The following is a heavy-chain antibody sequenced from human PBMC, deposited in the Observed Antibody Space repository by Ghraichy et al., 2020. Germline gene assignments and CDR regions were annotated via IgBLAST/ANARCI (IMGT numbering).Heavy chain of an antibody. Sequence: ETLSLTCTVSGASISAYYWGWVRQPPGKGLEWIGSVYYSSYYNRSLQSRVSISVDSSKNQLSLTLTSVTAADTATYYCARQPGYSGSYWYFDLWGRGTVVTVSA. D-gene: IGHD5-12*01. CDR2: VYYSS. CDR3: ARQPGYSGSYWYFDL. CDR1: GASISAYY. J-gene: IGHJ2*01. V-gene: IGHV4-39*01.